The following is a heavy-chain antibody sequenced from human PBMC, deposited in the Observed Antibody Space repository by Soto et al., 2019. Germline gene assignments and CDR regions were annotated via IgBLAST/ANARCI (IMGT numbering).Heavy chain of an antibody. Sequence: EVELVELGGGLVQPGRSLRLSCAASGFIFYDYAMNWVRAAPGKGREWVSGISWNSGNIGYADSVKGQFTISIENARHSLYLQMNRLSTADTAVYYCAKGDGFGYQSPLDYWGQGTLVTVSS. CDR2: ISWNSGNI. J-gene: IGHJ4*02. D-gene: IGHD5-12*01. CDR1: GFIFYDYA. V-gene: IGHV3-9*01. CDR3: AKGDGFGYQSPLDY.